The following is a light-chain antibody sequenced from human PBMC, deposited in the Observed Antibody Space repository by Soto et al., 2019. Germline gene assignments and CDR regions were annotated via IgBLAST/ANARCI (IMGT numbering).Light chain of an antibody. CDR1: QGISSY. J-gene: IGKJ1*01. CDR2: AAS. CDR3: QQYYSYPRT. V-gene: IGKV1-8*01. Sequence: IQMTQSPSSLSASTGDRVTITCRARQGISSYLAWYQQKPGKAPKLLIYAASTLQSGVPSRFSGSGSGTDFTLTISCLQSEDFATYYCQQYYSYPRTFGQGIKVDIK.